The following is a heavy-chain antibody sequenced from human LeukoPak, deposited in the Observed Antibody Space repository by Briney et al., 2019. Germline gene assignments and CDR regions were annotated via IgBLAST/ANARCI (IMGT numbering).Heavy chain of an antibody. CDR3: ARDGRIAAGDTRMLDC. J-gene: IGHJ4*02. CDR1: GFTFSDYW. CDR2: INSDGIST. V-gene: IGHV3-74*03. Sequence: GSLRLSCAASGFTFSDYWLHWVRQAPGNGLVWVSRINSDGISTEYADPVRGRFTISRDNAKNTLYLEMNSLRAEDTAVYYCARDGRIAAGDTRMLDCWGQGTLVTVAS. D-gene: IGHD6-25*01.